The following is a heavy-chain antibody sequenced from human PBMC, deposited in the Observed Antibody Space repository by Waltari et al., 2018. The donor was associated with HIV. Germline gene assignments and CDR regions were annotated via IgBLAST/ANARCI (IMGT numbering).Heavy chain of an antibody. D-gene: IGHD6-13*01. V-gene: IGHV1-18*01. CDR2: ISVYNGHT. J-gene: IGHJ6*02. Sequence: QVQLLQSGAEVKKPGASVKVSCKASGSNFISYGISWVRQAPGQGLEWMGWISVYNGHTNYAQKLQGRVTMTTDTSTSTAYMELRSLRSDDTAVYYCARGAAGYYYYVMDVWGQGTTVTVSS. CDR3: ARGAAGYYYYVMDV. CDR1: GSNFISYG.